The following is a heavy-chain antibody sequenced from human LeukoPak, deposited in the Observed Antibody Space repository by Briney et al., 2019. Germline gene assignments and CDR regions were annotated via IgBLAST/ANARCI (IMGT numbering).Heavy chain of an antibody. Sequence: GGSLRLSCAASGLTFSTYAMSWVRQAPGKGLEWVSSITNRGVSTYYADSVKGRFTISRDNSKNTLYLQMNSLRAEDTAVYYCAKGRFYYDRSGYHALHYCDYWGQGTLVTVSS. J-gene: IGHJ4*02. CDR1: GLTFSTYA. D-gene: IGHD3-22*01. CDR2: ITNRGVST. CDR3: AKGRFYYDRSGYHALHYCDY. V-gene: IGHV3-23*01.